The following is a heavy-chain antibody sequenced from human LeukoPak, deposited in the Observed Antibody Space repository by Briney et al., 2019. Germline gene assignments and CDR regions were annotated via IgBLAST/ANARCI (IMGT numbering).Heavy chain of an antibody. D-gene: IGHD3-16*01. CDR2: IKEDGSTK. V-gene: IGHV3-7*01. CDR3: ARDPEWGALDY. Sequence: GGSLRLSCAASGFTFSNSWMTWVRQAPGKGLEWVADIKEDGSTKLYVDSVKGRFTISRDNAKNSLYLRMDSLRVEDTAVYYCARDPEWGALDYWGLGTLVTVSS. CDR1: GFTFSNSW. J-gene: IGHJ4*02.